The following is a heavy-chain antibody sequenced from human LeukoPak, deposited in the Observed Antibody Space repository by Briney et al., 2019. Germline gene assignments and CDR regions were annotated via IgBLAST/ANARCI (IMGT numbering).Heavy chain of an antibody. CDR2: IYYSGST. CDR1: GGSISSSSYY. Sequence: PSETLSLTCTVSGGSISSSSYYWGWIRQPPGKGLEWIGSIYYSGSTYYNPSLKSRVTMSVDTSKNQFSLKLSSVTAADTAVYYCARDALPLYYDYVWGSYNYYMDVWGKGTTVTVSS. D-gene: IGHD3-16*01. CDR3: ARDALPLYYDYVWGSYNYYMDV. V-gene: IGHV4-39*07. J-gene: IGHJ6*03.